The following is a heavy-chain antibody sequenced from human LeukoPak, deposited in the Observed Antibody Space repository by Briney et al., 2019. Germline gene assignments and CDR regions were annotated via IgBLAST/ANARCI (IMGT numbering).Heavy chain of an antibody. CDR2: ISYSGST. CDR3: AKHGELLSWFDP. CDR1: GGFISSYY. V-gene: IGHV4-59*08. J-gene: IGHJ5*02. D-gene: IGHD1-26*01. Sequence: SETLSLTCTVSGGFISSYYWSWIRQPPGKGLEWIGYISYSGSTNYNPSLRSRVTMSVDTSKSQFSLKLSPVTAADTAVYYCAKHGELLSWFDPWGQGTQVTVSS.